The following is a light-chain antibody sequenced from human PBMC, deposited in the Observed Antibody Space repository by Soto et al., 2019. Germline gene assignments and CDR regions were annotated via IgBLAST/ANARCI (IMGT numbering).Light chain of an antibody. CDR3: QTWDTGIQV. CDR1: RRHSNYV. Sequence: HPVLTQAPSASASLGASVKLTCTLSRRHSNYVITWHQQQPEKGPRYLMKLNSDGSHNKGDGIPDRFSGSSSGAERYLTISSLQSEDEADYYCQTWDTGIQVFGGGTKLTVL. V-gene: IGLV4-69*01. J-gene: IGLJ2*01. CDR2: LNSDGSH.